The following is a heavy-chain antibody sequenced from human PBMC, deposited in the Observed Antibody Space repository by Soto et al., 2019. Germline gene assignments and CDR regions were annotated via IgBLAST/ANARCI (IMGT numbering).Heavy chain of an antibody. CDR1: GGSVTNSSYY. V-gene: IGHV4-39*01. D-gene: IGHD4-17*01. CDR3: VSQRTTVPTQAYFDY. J-gene: IGHJ4*02. CDR2: VYYRGRS. Sequence: PSGTLSLSCAVSGGSVTNSSYYWGWIRQSPGKGLEWIGSVYYRGRSYSKSSVKSRVTISVDTSKNRFSLSLNSVTASDTAVYFCVSQRTTVPTQAYFDYWGPGALVTVSS.